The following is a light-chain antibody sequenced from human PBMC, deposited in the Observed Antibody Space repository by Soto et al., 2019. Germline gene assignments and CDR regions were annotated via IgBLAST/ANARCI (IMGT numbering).Light chain of an antibody. Sequence: EVVLTQSPGTLSLSPGERATLSCRASQSISSTYLTWCHQRPGQAPRLLIYDASRRATGIPDRFSGSGSGTDFSLTISRLEPEDFAVYYCQHYDSARWTFGLGTKVDIK. V-gene: IGKV3-20*01. CDR1: QSISSTY. CDR2: DAS. J-gene: IGKJ1*01. CDR3: QHYDSARWT.